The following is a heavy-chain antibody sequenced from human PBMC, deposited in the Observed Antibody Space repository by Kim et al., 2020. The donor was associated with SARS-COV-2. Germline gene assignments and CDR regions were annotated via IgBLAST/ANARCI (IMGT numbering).Heavy chain of an antibody. J-gene: IGHJ3*02. Sequence: GGSLRLSCAASGFTFSSYAMSWVRQAPGKGLEWVSAISGSGGSTYYADSVKGRFTISRDNSKNTLYLQMNSLRAEDTAVYYCAKLMYYYDSSGYKGDAFDIWGQGTMVTVSS. D-gene: IGHD3-22*01. CDR2: ISGSGGST. CDR1: GFTFSSYA. V-gene: IGHV3-23*01. CDR3: AKLMYYYDSSGYKGDAFDI.